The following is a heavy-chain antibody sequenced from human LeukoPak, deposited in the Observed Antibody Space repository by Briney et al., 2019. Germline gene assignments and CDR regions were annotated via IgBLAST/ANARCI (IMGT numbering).Heavy chain of an antibody. CDR2: ISGSGDST. D-gene: IGHD1-1*01. CDR1: GFTFSDYA. J-gene: IGHJ4*02. CDR3: SKDQSSTSTGIFDY. Sequence: GGSLRLSCAASGFTFSDYAMSWVRQAPGKGLEWVSAISGSGDSTYYADSVKGRFTISRDKSKNMLYLQMNSLRAEDTAVYYCSKDQSSTSTGIFDYWGQGTLVTVSS. V-gene: IGHV3-23*01.